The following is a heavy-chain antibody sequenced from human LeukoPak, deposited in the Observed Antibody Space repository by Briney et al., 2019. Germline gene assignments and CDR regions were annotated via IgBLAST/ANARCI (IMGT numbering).Heavy chain of an antibody. CDR1: GFTFSSSA. CDR3: ATHFDTMTPFDY. D-gene: IGHD3-22*01. J-gene: IGHJ4*02. CDR2: IGGSGSSAYT. V-gene: IGHV3-23*01. Sequence: GGSLRLSCAASGFTFSSSAMSWVRQAPGKGLEWVAEIGGSGSSAYTYYPDSVKGRSTISRDNSKNTLYLQMNSLRAEDTAVYYCATHFDTMTPFDYWGKGTLVTVSA.